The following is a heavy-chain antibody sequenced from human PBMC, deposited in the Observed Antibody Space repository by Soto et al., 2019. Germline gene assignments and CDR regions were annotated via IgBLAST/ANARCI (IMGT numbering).Heavy chain of an antibody. D-gene: IGHD3-10*01. V-gene: IGHV3-30-3*01. CDR3: AREVLWSRYFDY. J-gene: IGHJ4*02. CDR2: MSYDGTTK. CDR1: GFIFSNYV. Sequence: QVQLVESGGGVVQPGRSLRLACKASGFIFSNYVMYWVGQAPGKGLEWVAFMSYDGTTKSYADSVKGRFTISRDNSQNTLYLQMNSLRPEDTGVYYCAREVLWSRYFDYWGQGSLVTVSS.